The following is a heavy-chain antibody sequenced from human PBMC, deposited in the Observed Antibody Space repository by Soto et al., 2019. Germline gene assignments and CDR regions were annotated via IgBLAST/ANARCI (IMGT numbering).Heavy chain of an antibody. Sequence: ASVKVSCKASGYTFTSYGISWVRQAPGQGLEWMGWISAYNGNTNYAQKLQGRVTMTTDTSISTAYMELRSLRSDDTAMYYCARGVLETTVTTSLMVYWGQGTLVTVSS. CDR3: ARGVLETTVTTSLMVY. V-gene: IGHV1-18*01. CDR2: ISAYNGNT. J-gene: IGHJ4*02. D-gene: IGHD4-4*01. CDR1: GYTFTSYG.